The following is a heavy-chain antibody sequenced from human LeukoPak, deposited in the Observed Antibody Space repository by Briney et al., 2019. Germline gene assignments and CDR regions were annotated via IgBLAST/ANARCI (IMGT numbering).Heavy chain of an antibody. CDR3: ATTRAPSNGRVLYYMDV. D-gene: IGHD3-3*01. V-gene: IGHV3-48*03. CDR1: GFTFSNYE. CDR2: ISSSGNTI. J-gene: IGHJ6*03. Sequence: QSGGSLRLSCAASGFTFSNYEMNWVRQAPGKGLEWVSYISSSGNTIYYADSVKGRFTISRDNAKNSLYLQLSSLRAEDTAVYYCATTRAPSNGRVLYYMDVWGKGTTVTVSS.